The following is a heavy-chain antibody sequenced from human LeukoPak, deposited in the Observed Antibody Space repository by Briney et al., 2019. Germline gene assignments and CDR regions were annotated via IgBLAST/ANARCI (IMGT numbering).Heavy chain of an antibody. J-gene: IGHJ4*02. CDR1: GGCIGSSSYY. D-gene: IGHD3-22*01. V-gene: IGHV4-39*01. Sequence: PSETLSLTSTVSGGCIGSSSYYWGWIRQPPGKGLEWIGSIYHSGSTYYNPSLKSRVTISVDTSKNQFSLKLSSVTAADTAMYYCARYWGPYDNSGAYFDYWGQGTLVTVSS. CDR3: ARYWGPYDNSGAYFDY. CDR2: IYHSGST.